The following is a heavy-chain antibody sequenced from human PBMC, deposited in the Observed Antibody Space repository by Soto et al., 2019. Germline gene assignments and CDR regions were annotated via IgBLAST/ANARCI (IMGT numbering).Heavy chain of an antibody. J-gene: IGHJ4*02. Sequence: KPSETLSLTCAVSGGSISSGGYSWSWIRQPPGKGLEWIGYIYHSGSTYYNPSLKSRVTISVDRSKNQFSLKLSSVTAADTAVYYCARDSYGSGIFGGAYFDYWGQGTLVTVSS. CDR2: IYHSGST. D-gene: IGHD3-10*01. CDR3: ARDSYGSGIFGGAYFDY. CDR1: GGSISSGGYS. V-gene: IGHV4-30-2*01.